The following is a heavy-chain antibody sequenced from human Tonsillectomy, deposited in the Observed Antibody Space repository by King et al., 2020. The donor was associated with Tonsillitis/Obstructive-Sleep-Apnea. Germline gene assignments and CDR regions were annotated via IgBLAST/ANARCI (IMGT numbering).Heavy chain of an antibody. J-gene: IGHJ3*01. CDR3: ARHMFPVHDGELMPESAFDV. Sequence: QLQESGPGLLKPSETLSLTCAVSGVSISGYYWSWIRQPPGKGLESIAYLYYSGTTNYNPSLKSRVTISVDTSKNQFSLKLTSVTAADTAVYYCARHMFPVHDGELMPESAFDVWGQGTMLTVSS. D-gene: IGHD3-10*02. V-gene: IGHV4-59*01. CDR1: GVSISGYY. CDR2: LYYSGTT.